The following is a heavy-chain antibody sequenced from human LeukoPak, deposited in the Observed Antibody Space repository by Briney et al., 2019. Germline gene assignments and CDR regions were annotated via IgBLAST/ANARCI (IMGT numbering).Heavy chain of an antibody. CDR1: GFTFSSYA. J-gene: IGHJ5*02. Sequence: PGGSLRLSRAASGFTFSSYAMSWVRQAPGKGLEWVSAISGSGGSTYYADSVKGRFTISRDNSKNTLYLQMNSLRAEDTAVYYCATNKDYDFWSGQLNWFDPWGQGTLVTVSS. V-gene: IGHV3-23*01. CDR2: ISGSGGST. CDR3: ATNKDYDFWSGQLNWFDP. D-gene: IGHD3-3*01.